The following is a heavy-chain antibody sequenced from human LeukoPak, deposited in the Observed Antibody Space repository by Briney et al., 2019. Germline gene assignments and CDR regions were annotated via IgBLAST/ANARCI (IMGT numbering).Heavy chain of an antibody. CDR2: IYPGDSDT. J-gene: IGHJ3*01. CDR1: GYSFTSYW. Sequence: GESLKISCKGSGYSFTSYWIGWVRQMPGKGLEWMGVIYPGDSDTRYSPSFQGQVTISTDESVSTAYLQWTSLRASDTAIYHCARQAREHSGYYGAPFDFWGQGTMVTVSS. CDR3: ARQAREHSGYYGAPFDF. V-gene: IGHV5-51*01. D-gene: IGHD3-3*01.